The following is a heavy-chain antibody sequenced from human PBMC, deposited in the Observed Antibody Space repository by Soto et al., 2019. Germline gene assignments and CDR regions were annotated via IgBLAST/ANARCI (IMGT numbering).Heavy chain of an antibody. CDR2: LYTSGST. CDR1: GDSISSYY. Sequence: SETLSLTCAVSGDSISSYYWTWIRQPAGKGLEWIGRLYTSGSTNYNPSLNSRVTMSVDTSKNQFSLKLSSVTVADTAVYYCARDGATGRYFYYYGMDVWGQGTTVTVSS. CDR3: ARDGATGRYFYYYGMDV. D-gene: IGHD1-1*01. V-gene: IGHV4-4*07. J-gene: IGHJ6*02.